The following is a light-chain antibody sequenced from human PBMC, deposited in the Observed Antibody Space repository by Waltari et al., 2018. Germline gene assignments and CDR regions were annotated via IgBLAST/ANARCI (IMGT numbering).Light chain of an antibody. Sequence: QSVLTQPPSVSGAPGQRVTISCTASSSNIGAGSDVHWYQQLPGTAPKLLIYGNSNRPSGVPDRFSGSKSGTSASLAITGLQAEDEADYYCQSYDSSLSGYVVFGGGTKLTVL. V-gene: IGLV1-40*01. J-gene: IGLJ2*01. CDR1: SSNIGAGSD. CDR3: QSYDSSLSGYVV. CDR2: GNS.